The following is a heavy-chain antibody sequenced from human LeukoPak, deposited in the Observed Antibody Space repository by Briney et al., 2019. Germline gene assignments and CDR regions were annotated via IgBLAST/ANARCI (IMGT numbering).Heavy chain of an antibody. CDR2: IYYSGST. D-gene: IGHD3-22*01. CDR3: AGYSSGYFNWFDP. CDR1: GGSISSSSYY. V-gene: IGHV4-39*07. J-gene: IGHJ5*02. Sequence: SETLSLTCTVSGGSISSSSYYWGWIRQPPGKGLEWIGSIYYSGSTYYNPSLKSRVTISVDTSKNQISLKLSSVTAADTAVYYCAGYSSGYFNWFDPWGQGTLVTVSS.